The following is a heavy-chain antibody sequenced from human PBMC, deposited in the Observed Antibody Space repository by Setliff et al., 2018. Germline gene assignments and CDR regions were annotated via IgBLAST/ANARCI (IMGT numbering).Heavy chain of an antibody. V-gene: IGHV3-23*01. CDR1: GFTFSSYS. D-gene: IGHD6-25*01. CDR3: AKHVLSSGWHNDAFDF. CDR2: LNDVGHNT. J-gene: IGHJ3*01. Sequence: GGSLRLSCAGSGFTFSSYSMSWVRQAPGKGLEWVSGLNDVGHNTYYADSVKGRFTISRDNSKNTLYLQMNSLRAEDAAVYYCAKHVLSSGWHNDAFDFWGQGTMVTVSS.